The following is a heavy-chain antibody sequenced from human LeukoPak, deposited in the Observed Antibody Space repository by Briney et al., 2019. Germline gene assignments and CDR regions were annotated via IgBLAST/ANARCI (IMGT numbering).Heavy chain of an antibody. CDR1: GGSVSSGNYY. CDR3: ARDTGSDPNRVVQFDH. J-gene: IGHJ4*02. D-gene: IGHD3-3*01. V-gene: IGHV4-61*01. Sequence: PSETLSLTCTVSGGSVSSGNYYWSWIRQPPGKGLEWIGNIYYRGRSNYNPSLKSRFTISVDTSKNQFSLKLSSVTDAETAVYYCARDTGSDPNRVVQFDHWGLGTLVTVSS. CDR2: IYYRGRS.